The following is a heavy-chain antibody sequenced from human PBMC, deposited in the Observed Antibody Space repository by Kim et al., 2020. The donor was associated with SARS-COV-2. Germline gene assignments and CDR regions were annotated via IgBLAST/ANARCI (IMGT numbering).Heavy chain of an antibody. CDR1: GFTFSSYG. D-gene: IGHD1-1*01. J-gene: IGHJ6*02. Sequence: GGSLRLSCAASGFTFSSYGMHWVRQAPGKGLEWVAVISYDGSNKYYADSVKGRFTISRDNSKNTLYLQMNSLRAEDTAVYYSVVRPHYGMDVWGQGTTVTVSS. CDR2: ISYDGSNK. V-gene: IGHV3-30*03. CDR3: VVRPHYGMDV.